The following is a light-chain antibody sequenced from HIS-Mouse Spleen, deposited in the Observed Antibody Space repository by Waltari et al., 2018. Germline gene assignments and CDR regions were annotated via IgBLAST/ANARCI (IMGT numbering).Light chain of an antibody. J-gene: IGLJ3*02. CDR3: CSYAGSSTYWV. CDR1: SSDVGSYNL. V-gene: IGLV2-23*01. Sequence: QSALTQPASVSGSPGQSITISCTGTSSDVGSYNLVSWYQQPPGKAPKLMIYEGSKRPSWVSNRFSGSKSGNTASLTISGLQAEDEADYYCCSYAGSSTYWVFGGGTKLTVL. CDR2: EGS.